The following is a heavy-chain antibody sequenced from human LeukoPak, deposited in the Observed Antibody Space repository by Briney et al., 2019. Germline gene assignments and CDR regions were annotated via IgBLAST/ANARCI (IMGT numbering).Heavy chain of an antibody. Sequence: GGSLRLSCAVSGFTFSGFWMSWSRQAPGKGLEWVASINSDGSEGYYADVVKGRFTIPRDNAKNSLYLQMNSLRAEDTAVYYCARDSLARPLGYWGQGTLVTVSS. J-gene: IGHJ4*02. CDR1: GFTFSGFW. CDR2: INSDGSEG. D-gene: IGHD6-6*01. V-gene: IGHV3-7*03. CDR3: ARDSLARPLGY.